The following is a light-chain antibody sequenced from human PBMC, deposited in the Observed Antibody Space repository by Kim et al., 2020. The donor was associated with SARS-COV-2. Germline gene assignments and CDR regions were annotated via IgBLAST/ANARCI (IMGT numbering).Light chain of an antibody. Sequence: APGKTARITCGGNNIRSKSVHWYQQKPGQAPVLVIYYDSDRPSVIPERFSGSSSGNTATLTISRVEAGDEADYYCQVWDSSSDHPVFGGGTKLTVL. CDR2: YDS. CDR1: NIRSKS. CDR3: QVWDSSSDHPV. V-gene: IGLV3-21*04. J-gene: IGLJ3*02.